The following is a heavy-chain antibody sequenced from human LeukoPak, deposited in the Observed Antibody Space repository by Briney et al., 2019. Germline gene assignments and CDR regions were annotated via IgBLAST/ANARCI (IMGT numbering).Heavy chain of an antibody. CDR1: GFTVRSNY. CDR3: ARGFSRGIDY. CDR2: IYSGGDT. D-gene: IGHD3-10*01. V-gene: IGHV3-66*01. J-gene: IGHJ4*02. Sequence: GGSLRLSCAASGFTVRSNYMSWVRQAPGKGLEWISIIYSGGDTYYADSVKGRFTISRDNSKNTLYLQMNSLRAEDTAVYYCARGFSRGIDYWGQGTLVTVSS.